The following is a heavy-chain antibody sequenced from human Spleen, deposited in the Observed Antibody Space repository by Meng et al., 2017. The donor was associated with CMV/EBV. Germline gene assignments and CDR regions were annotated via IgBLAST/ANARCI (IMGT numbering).Heavy chain of an antibody. V-gene: IGHV3-7*01. D-gene: IGHD1-26*01. CDR2: IKEDGSEK. CDR3: AIWED. J-gene: IGHJ4*02. CDR1: GFTFSSHW. Sequence: GGSLRLSCAASGFTFSSHWMHWVRQAPGKGLEWVATIKEDGSEKYYVDSVKGRFTISRDNAENSLFLQMNSLGAEDTAVYYFAIWEDWGQGTLVTVSS.